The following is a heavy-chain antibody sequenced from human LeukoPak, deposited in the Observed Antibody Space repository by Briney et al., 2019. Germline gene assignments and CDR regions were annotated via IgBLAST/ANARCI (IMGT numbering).Heavy chain of an antibody. Sequence: PSETLSLTCTVSGGSISSYYWSWIRQPPGKGLEWIGYIYYSGSTNYNPSLKSRVTILVDTSKNQFSLKLISVTAADTAVYYCARQPLYDFWRGADYWGEGTLVTVSS. V-gene: IGHV4-59*01. J-gene: IGHJ4*02. D-gene: IGHD3-3*01. CDR2: IYYSGST. CDR3: ARQPLYDFWRGADY. CDR1: GGSISSYY.